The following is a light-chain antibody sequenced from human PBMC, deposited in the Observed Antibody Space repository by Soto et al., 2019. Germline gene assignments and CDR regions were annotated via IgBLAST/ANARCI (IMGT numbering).Light chain of an antibody. Sequence: NFMLTQPHSVSESPGKTVTISCTRTSGNIASSYVQWYQLRQGSSPITVIYDDDRRPSGVPDRFSGSIDRVSNSASHTISGLETGDEADYYCQSYDNDTPDVVFGGGTKLTVL. CDR3: QSYDNDTPDVV. CDR2: DDD. J-gene: IGLJ2*01. CDR1: SGNIASSY. V-gene: IGLV6-57*01.